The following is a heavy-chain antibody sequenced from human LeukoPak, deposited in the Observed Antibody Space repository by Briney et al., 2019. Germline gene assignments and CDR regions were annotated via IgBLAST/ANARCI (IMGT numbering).Heavy chain of an antibody. D-gene: IGHD6-19*01. J-gene: IGHJ6*03. CDR2: IYYSGST. V-gene: IGHV4-39*01. Sequence: SETLSLTCTVSGGSISSSSYYWGWIRQPPGKGLEWIGSIYYSGSTYYNPSLKSRVTISVDTSKNQFSLKLSSVTAADTAVYYCARHPAGTSPRYYYYYYMDVWGKGTTVTISS. CDR3: ARHPAGTSPRYYYYYYMDV. CDR1: GGSISSSSYY.